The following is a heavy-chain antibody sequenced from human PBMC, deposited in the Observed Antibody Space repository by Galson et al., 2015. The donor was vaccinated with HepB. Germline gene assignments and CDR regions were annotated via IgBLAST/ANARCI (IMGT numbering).Heavy chain of an antibody. CDR1: GFTFNSYG. J-gene: IGHJ3*02. Sequence: SLRLSCAASGFTFNSYGVHWVRQAPGKGLEWVAIIYSDGSNKYYADSVKGRFTISRDNSKNTLYLQMNSLRTEDTAAYYCARELGCSGGNCYGAFHIWGQGTMVTVSS. CDR2: IYSDGSNK. V-gene: IGHV3-33*01. D-gene: IGHD2-15*01. CDR3: ARELGCSGGNCYGAFHI.